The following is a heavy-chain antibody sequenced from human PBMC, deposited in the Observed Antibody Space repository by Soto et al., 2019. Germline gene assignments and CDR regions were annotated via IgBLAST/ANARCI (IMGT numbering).Heavy chain of an antibody. D-gene: IGHD3-22*01. V-gene: IGHV4-34*01. Sequence: SETLSLTCAVYGGSFSGYYWSWIRQPPGKGLEWIGEINHSGSTNYNPSLKSRVTISRDNSKNTLYLQMNSLRAEDTALYYCAKEPRHYYDSSGSNSFFDSWGQGTLVTVS. CDR3: AKEPRHYYDSSGSNSFFDS. J-gene: IGHJ4*02. CDR2: INHSGST. CDR1: GGSFSGYY.